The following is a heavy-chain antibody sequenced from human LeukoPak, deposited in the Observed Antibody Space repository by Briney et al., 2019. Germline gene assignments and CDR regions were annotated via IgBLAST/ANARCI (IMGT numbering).Heavy chain of an antibody. J-gene: IGHJ6*04. CDR2: ISGRT. CDR1: GYNFTSYG. V-gene: IGHV1-18*01. Sequence: GASVKVSCKASGYNFTSYGLSRVRQAPGQGLEWMGWISGRTSYAPNFQGRVTMTTDTARSTAYMELRSLGSDDTAIYYCARNFNFYNMDVWGKGTTVTISS. CDR3: ARNFNFYNMDV.